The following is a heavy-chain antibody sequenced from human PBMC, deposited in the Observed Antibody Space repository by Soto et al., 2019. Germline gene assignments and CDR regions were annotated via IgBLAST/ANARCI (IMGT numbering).Heavy chain of an antibody. V-gene: IGHV2-26*01. CDR3: ARMDEYGSWD. J-gene: IGHJ4*02. CDR1: GFSLSSSKMG. D-gene: IGHD4-17*01. Sequence: QVTLKESGPVLVKPTETLTLTCAVSGFSLSSSKMGVAWIRQPPGKGLEWLAQLFSNDKKSYSPSLKSRLIISQDTSRGQVVLTLTNVDPVDTATYYCARMDEYGSWDWGQGILVTVSS. CDR2: LFSNDKK.